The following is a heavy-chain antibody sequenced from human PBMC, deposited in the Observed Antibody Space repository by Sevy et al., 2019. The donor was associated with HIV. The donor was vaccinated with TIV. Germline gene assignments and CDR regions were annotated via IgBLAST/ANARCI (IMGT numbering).Heavy chain of an antibody. CDR3: ARSLKDWTPSAGH. J-gene: IGHJ4*02. Sequence: GGSLRLSCTASGFTFSDYYMSWVRQAPGKGLECVSVISSTTCYTNYADSVKGRFTISRDNAKNSLYLQMNNLRAEDTAVYYCARSLKDWTPSAGHWGQGTLVTVSS. D-gene: IGHD1-1*01. CDR1: GFTFSDYY. CDR2: ISSTTCYT. V-gene: IGHV3-11*06.